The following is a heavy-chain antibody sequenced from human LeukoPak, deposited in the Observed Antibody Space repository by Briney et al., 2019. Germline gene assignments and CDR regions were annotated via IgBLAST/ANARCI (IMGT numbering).Heavy chain of an antibody. CDR2: MNPNSGNT. CDR1: GYTFTSYD. J-gene: IGHJ4*02. D-gene: IGHD3-3*01. V-gene: IGHV1-8*01. CDR3: AREMRDYDFWSGYLDY. Sequence: ASVKVSCKASGYTFTSYDINWVRQATGQGLEWMGWMNPNSGNTGYAQKFQGRVTMTRNTSISTAYMELRSLRSDDTAVYYCAREMRDYDFWSGYLDYWGQGTLVTVSS.